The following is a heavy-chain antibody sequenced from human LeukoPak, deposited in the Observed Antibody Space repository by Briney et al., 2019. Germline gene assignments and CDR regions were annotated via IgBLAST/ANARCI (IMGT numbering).Heavy chain of an antibody. CDR2: ISYDGSNK. Sequence: GGSLRLSCAASGFTFSSYGMHWVRQAPGKGLEWVAVISYDGSNKYYADSVKGRFTISRDNSKNTLYLQMNSLRAEDTAVYYCARDLSSFRWLPAPVPKTKTGDAFDIWGQGTMVTVSS. CDR1: GFTFSSYG. J-gene: IGHJ3*02. CDR3: ARDLSSFRWLPAPVPKTKTGDAFDI. V-gene: IGHV3-30*03. D-gene: IGHD5-24*01.